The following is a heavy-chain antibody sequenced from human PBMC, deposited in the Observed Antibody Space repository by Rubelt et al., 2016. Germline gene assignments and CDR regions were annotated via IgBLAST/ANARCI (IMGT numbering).Heavy chain of an antibody. D-gene: IGHD2-2*01. CDR2: ISWNSGSI. CDR3: ARSACSSTSCFNYYYYGMDV. CDR1: A. J-gene: IGHJ6*02. V-gene: IGHV3-9*01. Sequence: AMHWVRQAPGKGLEWVSGISWNSGSIGYADSVKGRFTISRDNAKNSLYLQMNSLRAEDTAVYYCARSACSSTSCFNYYYYGMDVWGQGTTVTVSS.